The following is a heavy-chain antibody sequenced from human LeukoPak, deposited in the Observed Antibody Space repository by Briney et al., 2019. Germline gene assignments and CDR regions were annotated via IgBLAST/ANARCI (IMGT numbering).Heavy chain of an antibody. J-gene: IGHJ5*02. CDR2: INHSGST. V-gene: IGHV4-34*01. CDR1: GGSFSGYY. D-gene: IGHD3-16*02. CDR3: ARGRGYVWGSYRLAP. Sequence: PSETLSLTCAVYGGSFSGYYWSWIRQPPGKGLEWIGEINHSGSTNYNPSLKSRVTISVDTSKSQFSLKLSSVTAADTAVYYCARGRGYVWGSYRLAPWGQGTLVTVSS.